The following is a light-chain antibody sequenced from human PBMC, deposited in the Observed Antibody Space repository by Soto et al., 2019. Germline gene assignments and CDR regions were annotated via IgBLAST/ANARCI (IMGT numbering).Light chain of an antibody. CDR3: HYTYYTLNT. V-gene: IGKV1-39*01. Sequence: DIQMTQSPASLSASVGDRVTISCRTSQTIDNYPYWYQQKPGKAPHLLISAASTLQSGVASRFSGSGSGTETTITISSQHPEDDATYYHHYTYYTLNTFGQGTKVEIK. CDR2: AAS. J-gene: IGKJ1*01. CDR1: QTIDNY.